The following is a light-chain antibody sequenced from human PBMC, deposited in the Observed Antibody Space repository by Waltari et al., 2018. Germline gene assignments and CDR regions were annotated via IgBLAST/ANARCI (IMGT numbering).Light chain of an antibody. CDR2: KAS. Sequence: DIQMTQSPSTLSASVGDRVTITCRASQSISSWLAWYHQKPRKAPKLLFYKASSLESGVPSMFSGSGAGTEVTLTISSRQPDDFATYYCQQYNSYWTFGQGTKVEIK. CDR3: QQYNSYWT. V-gene: IGKV1-5*03. CDR1: QSISSW. J-gene: IGKJ1*01.